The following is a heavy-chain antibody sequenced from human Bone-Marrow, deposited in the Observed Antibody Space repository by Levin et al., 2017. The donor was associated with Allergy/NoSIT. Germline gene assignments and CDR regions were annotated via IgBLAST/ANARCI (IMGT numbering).Heavy chain of an antibody. J-gene: IGHJ4*02. CDR3: ARGPGVSGMDY. Sequence: PSETLSLTCTVSDGSIRTNSYYWGWVRQPPGTGLEWIGTIYYSGRTYYNPSLKSRLTISIDTSKKQFSLDVTSVTAADTAFYFCARGPGVSGMDYWGQGILVTVSS. D-gene: IGHD3-10*01. V-gene: IGHV4-39*02. CDR1: DGSIRTNSYY. CDR2: IYYSGRT.